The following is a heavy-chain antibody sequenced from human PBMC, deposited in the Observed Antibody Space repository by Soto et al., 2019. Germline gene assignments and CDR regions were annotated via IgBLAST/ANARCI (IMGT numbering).Heavy chain of an antibody. Sequence: QITLKESGPTLVKPTQTLTLTCTFSGFSLSTSGVGVGWIRQPPGKALEWLALIYWDDDKRYSPSLKSRLTITKDTSKNQVVLTMTNMDPVDTATYYGALSADYYDSSGHGDYWGQGTLVTVSS. CDR2: IYWDDDK. V-gene: IGHV2-5*02. J-gene: IGHJ4*02. CDR3: ALSADYYDSSGHGDY. CDR1: GFSLSTSGVG. D-gene: IGHD3-22*01.